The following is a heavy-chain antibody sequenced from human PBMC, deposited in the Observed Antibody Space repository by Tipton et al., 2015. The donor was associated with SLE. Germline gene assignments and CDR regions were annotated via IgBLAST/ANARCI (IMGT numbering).Heavy chain of an antibody. J-gene: IGHJ4*02. Sequence: GSLRLSCAASGFTFSSYAMSWVRQAPGKGLEWVSAISGSGGSTYYADSVKGRFTISRDNSKNTLYLQMNSLRAEDTAVYYCAKGSYCSGGSCYSDYWGQGTLVTVSS. CDR3: AKGSYCSGGSCYSDY. D-gene: IGHD2-15*01. V-gene: IGHV3-23*01. CDR2: ISGSGGST. CDR1: GFTFSSYA.